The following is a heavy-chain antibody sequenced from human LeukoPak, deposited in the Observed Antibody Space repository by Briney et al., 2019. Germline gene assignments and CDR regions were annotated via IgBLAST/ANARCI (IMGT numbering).Heavy chain of an antibody. V-gene: IGHV3-23*01. Sequence: HPGGSLRLSCAASGFTFSNYAMSWVRQAPGKGLEWVSTISGGGVTTYYGGSAKGRFTISRDNSKNTLYLQMNSLRAEDTAVYYCPRQSYASGWNPFDYWGQGTLVTVSS. CDR3: PRQSYASGWNPFDY. CDR2: ISGGGVTT. J-gene: IGHJ4*02. D-gene: IGHD6-19*01. CDR1: GFTFSNYA.